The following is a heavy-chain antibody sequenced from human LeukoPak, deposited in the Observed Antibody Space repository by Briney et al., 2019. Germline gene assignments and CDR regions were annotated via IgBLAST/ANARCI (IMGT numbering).Heavy chain of an antibody. D-gene: IGHD3-22*01. CDR1: GWSFSSYG. V-gene: IGHV3-30*02. Sequence: GGALRLSCAASGWSFSSYGMHWVGQAPGRGLEWVAFIRYDGSNKYYADSVKGRFTISRDNSKSTLYLQSNSLRAEDTALYYCAKEGYYDSSGYYPFDYWGQGTLVTVPS. CDR2: IRYDGSNK. J-gene: IGHJ4*02. CDR3: AKEGYYDSSGYYPFDY.